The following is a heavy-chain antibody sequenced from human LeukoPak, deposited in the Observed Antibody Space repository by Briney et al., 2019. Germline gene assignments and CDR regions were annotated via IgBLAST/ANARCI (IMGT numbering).Heavy chain of an antibody. CDR2: IKQDGSEK. V-gene: IGHV3-7*01. CDR3: ARDFSRDSSGYYSLDY. CDR1: GFTFSSYW. D-gene: IGHD3-22*01. Sequence: PGGSLRLSCAASGFTFSSYWMSWVRQAPGKGLEWVANIKQDGSEKYYVDSVKGRFTISRDNAKNSLYLQMNSLRAEDTAVYYCARDFSRDSSGYYSLDYWGQGTLVTVSS. J-gene: IGHJ4*02.